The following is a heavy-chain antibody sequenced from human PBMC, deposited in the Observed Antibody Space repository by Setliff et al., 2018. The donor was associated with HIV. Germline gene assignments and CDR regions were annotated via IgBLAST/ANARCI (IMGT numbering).Heavy chain of an antibody. CDR3: ARHGSNWFDP. CDR1: GGSISSGSYY. D-gene: IGHD3-10*01. J-gene: IGHJ5*02. Sequence: SETLSLTCTVSGGSISSGSYYWSWIRQPAGKGLDWVGHIFTSGSTYYNPSLKSRVTISVDTSKNQFYLRLSSVTAADTAVYYCARHGSNWFDPWGQGTQVTVSS. V-gene: IGHV4-61*09. CDR2: IFTSGST.